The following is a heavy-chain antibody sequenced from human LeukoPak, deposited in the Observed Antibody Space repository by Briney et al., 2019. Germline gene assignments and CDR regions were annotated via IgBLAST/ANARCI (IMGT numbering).Heavy chain of an antibody. J-gene: IGHJ4*02. Sequence: SETLSLTCTVSGGSISSYYWSWIRQPPGKGLEWIGYIYYSGSTNYNPSLKSRVTMSVDTSKNQFSLKLNSVTAADTAVYYCARARSDGLIDYWGQGTLVTVSS. D-gene: IGHD4-17*01. CDR3: ARARSDGLIDY. CDR1: GGSISSYY. CDR2: IYYSGST. V-gene: IGHV4-59*12.